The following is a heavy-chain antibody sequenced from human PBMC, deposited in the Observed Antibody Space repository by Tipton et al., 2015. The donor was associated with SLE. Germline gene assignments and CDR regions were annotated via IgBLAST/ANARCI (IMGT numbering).Heavy chain of an antibody. CDR1: GGSISHYY. CDR3: ARQGTVVNFDY. Sequence: TLSLTCSVSGGSISHYYWSWIRQPPGKGLEWIGYIYYNVISRHTNYNPSLETRVTMSVDPSKNQFSLKLSSVTAADTALYYCARQGTVVNFDYWGQGTLATVSS. D-gene: IGHD4/OR15-4a*01. J-gene: IGHJ4*02. V-gene: IGHV4-59*01. CDR2: IYYNVISRHT.